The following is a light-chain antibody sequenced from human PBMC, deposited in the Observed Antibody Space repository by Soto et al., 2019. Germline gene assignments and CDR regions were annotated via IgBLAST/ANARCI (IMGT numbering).Light chain of an antibody. CDR1: QSVSSSY. CDR3: QQYGSSPWT. J-gene: IGKJ1*01. Sequence: EIVLTQSPGTLSLSPGERATLSCRASQSVSSSYLAWYQQKPGQAPRLLIYGASSRATDIPDRFSGSGPGTDFTLTISRLEPEDFAVYYCQQYGSSPWTFGQGTKVDIK. V-gene: IGKV3-20*01. CDR2: GAS.